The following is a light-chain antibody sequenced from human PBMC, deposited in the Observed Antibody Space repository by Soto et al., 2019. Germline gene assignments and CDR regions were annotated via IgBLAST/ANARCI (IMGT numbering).Light chain of an antibody. V-gene: IGKV3-15*01. J-gene: IGKJ2*01. Sequence: EIVMTQSPATLSVSPGERATLSCRASQSVSSNLAWYQQQPGQAPRLLIYGASTRATGIPARFSGSGSGTEFTLTISSLPSEDFAVYYCQQYNNWPRMYTFGQGTKLEIK. CDR1: QSVSSN. CDR3: QQYNNWPRMYT. CDR2: GAS.